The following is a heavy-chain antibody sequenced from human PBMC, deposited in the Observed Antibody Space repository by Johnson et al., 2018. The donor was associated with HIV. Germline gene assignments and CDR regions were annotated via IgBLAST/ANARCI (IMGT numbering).Heavy chain of an antibody. D-gene: IGHD2-21*02. Sequence: VQLVESGGGLVKPGGSLRLSCAASGFTFSDYYMSWVRQAPGKGLEWVANIKQDGSEKYYVDSVKGRFPIARDNAKNSLYLQMNSLSAEDTAVYYCARVLAYCGGDCSPGAFDIWGQGTMVTVSS. CDR1: GFTFSDYY. CDR3: ARVLAYCGGDCSPGAFDI. CDR2: IKQDGSEK. J-gene: IGHJ3*02. V-gene: IGHV3-7*01.